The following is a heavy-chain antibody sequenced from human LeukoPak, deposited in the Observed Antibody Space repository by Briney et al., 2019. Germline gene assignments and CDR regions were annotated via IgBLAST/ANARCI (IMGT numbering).Heavy chain of an antibody. CDR3: ARDRDIVVVPAAITLPGYYYYYMDV. D-gene: IGHD2-2*01. CDR2: ISAYNGNT. V-gene: IGHV1-18*01. J-gene: IGHJ6*03. CDR1: GYTFTSHG. Sequence: ASVKVSCKASGYTFTSHGISWVRQAPGQGLEWMGWISAYNGNTNYAQKLQGRVTMTTDTSTSTAYMELRSLRSDDTAVYYCARDRDIVVVPAAITLPGYYYYYMDVWGKGTTVTVSS.